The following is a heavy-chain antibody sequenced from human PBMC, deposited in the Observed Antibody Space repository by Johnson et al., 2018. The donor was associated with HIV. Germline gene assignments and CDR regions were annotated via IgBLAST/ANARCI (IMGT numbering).Heavy chain of an antibody. V-gene: IGHV3-9*01. J-gene: IGHJ3*02. CDR3: ARDGGEWLLSTAFDI. CDR2: ISWNSGST. Sequence: EVQLLGSGGGLVQPGRSLRLSCAASGFTFDDYAMHWVRQAPGKGLEWVSGISWNSGSTYYADSVKGRFTISRDNSKNTLYLQMNSLRAEDTAVYYCARDGGEWLLSTAFDIWGQGTMVTVSS. CDR1: GFTFDDYA. D-gene: IGHD3-3*01.